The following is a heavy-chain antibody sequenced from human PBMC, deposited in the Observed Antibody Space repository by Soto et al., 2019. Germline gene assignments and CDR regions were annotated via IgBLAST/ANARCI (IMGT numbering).Heavy chain of an antibody. D-gene: IGHD3-10*01. CDR3: ASHMVRGVPFGY. V-gene: IGHV4-39*07. CDR2: IKYSGST. J-gene: IGHJ4*02. CDR1: GGSISSSRCH. Sequence: SETLSLTCTVSGGSISSSRCHWGWIRQPPGKGLEWIANIKYSGSTNYNPSLKSRVTISVDTSKNQFSLKLSSVTAADTAVYYCASHMVRGVPFGYWGQGTLVTVSS.